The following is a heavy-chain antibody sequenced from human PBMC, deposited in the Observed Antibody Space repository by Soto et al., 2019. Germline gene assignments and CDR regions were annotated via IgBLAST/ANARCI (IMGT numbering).Heavy chain of an antibody. D-gene: IGHD4-17*01. Sequence: PSETLSLTCAVYGGSFSGYYWSWIRQPPGKGLEWIGEINHSGSTNYNPSLKSRVTISVDTSKNQFSLKLSSVTAADTAVYYCARGMTTVVSDYYYYGMDVWGQGTTVTVSS. CDR3: ARGMTTVVSDYYYYGMDV. J-gene: IGHJ6*02. V-gene: IGHV4-34*01. CDR1: GGSFSGYY. CDR2: INHSGST.